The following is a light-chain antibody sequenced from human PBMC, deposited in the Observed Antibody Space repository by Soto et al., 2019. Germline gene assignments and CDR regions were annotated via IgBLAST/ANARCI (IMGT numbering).Light chain of an antibody. CDR1: QSVSSY. J-gene: IGKJ2*01. V-gene: IGKV3-11*01. CDR3: QQRSNWPPYT. Sequence: EIVLTQSPATLSLSPGERATLSCRASQSVSSYLAWYQQKPGQAPRLLIYDASHKATGIPARFSGRGSGTEFTPPISSLEPEDFAVYYCQQRSNWPPYTFGQGTKLEIK. CDR2: DAS.